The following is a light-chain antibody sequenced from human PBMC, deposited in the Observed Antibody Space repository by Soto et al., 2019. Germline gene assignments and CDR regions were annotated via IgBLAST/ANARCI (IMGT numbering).Light chain of an antibody. J-gene: IGKJ4*01. CDR2: GAS. CDR3: QQYNNWPRAT. V-gene: IGKV3-15*01. Sequence: DIVLTQSPATLSLSPGARGTLTSTASQGVSSFLAWYQQKPGQAPRLLIYGASSRATGFPARFSGSGSGTEFNLTISSLQSEDFGVYYCQQYNNWPRATFGGGTKVDIK. CDR1: QGVSSF.